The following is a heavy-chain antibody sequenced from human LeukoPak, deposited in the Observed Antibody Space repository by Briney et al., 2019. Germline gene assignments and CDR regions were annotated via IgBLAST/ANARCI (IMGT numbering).Heavy chain of an antibody. J-gene: IGHJ4*02. CDR3: AKVALRIYCSSTSCYLDY. V-gene: IGHV3-23*01. Sequence: PGGSLRLSCAASGFTFSSYAMSWVRQAPGKGLEWGSAISGSGGSTYYADSVKGRFTISRDNSKNTLYLQMNSLRAEDTAVYYCAKVALRIYCSSTSCYLDYWGQGTLVTVSS. CDR2: ISGSGGST. CDR1: GFTFSSYA. D-gene: IGHD2-2*01.